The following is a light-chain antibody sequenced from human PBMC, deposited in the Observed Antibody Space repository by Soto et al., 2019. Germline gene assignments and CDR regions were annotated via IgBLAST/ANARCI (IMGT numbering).Light chain of an antibody. CDR1: QSISSR. V-gene: IGKV1-5*01. J-gene: IGKJ1*01. Sequence: DIQMTQSPSTLSASVGDRVTITCRASQSISSRLAWYQQKPGKAPKFLVYDASNLESGVPSRFSGSGSGTAGTLTISSLQPDDFATYYCQQYNSYSVTFGQGTKVDIK. CDR2: DAS. CDR3: QQYNSYSVT.